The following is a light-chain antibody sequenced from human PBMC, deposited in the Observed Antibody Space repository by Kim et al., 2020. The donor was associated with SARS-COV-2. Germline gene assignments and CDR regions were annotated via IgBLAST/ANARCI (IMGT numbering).Light chain of an antibody. CDR2: EVS. V-gene: IGLV2-23*02. CDR3: CSYAGSSAFVI. CDR1: SRDVGNYNL. Sequence: QSALTQPASVSGSPGQSITISCTGTSRDVGNYNLVSWYQQRPGKAPNLIIFEVSKRPSGVSNRFSGSKSGDTASLTISGLQAEDESDYYCCSYAGSSAFVIFGGGTKVTVL. J-gene: IGLJ2*01.